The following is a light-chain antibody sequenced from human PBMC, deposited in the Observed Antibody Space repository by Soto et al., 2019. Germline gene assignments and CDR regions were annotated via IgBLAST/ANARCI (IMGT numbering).Light chain of an antibody. CDR3: QQSYSTPFT. Sequence: DIQMTQSPSSLSASVGDRVTITCRASQSISSYLNWYQQKPGKAPKLLIYAASSLQSGVPSRFSGRGSGTDFTLTISSLQPEDFATYYCQQSYSTPFTVGPGTKVHIK. CDR1: QSISSY. CDR2: AAS. J-gene: IGKJ3*01. V-gene: IGKV1-39*01.